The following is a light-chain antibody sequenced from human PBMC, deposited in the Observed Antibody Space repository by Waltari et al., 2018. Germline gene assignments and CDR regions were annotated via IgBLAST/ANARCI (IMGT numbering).Light chain of an antibody. V-gene: IGKV3-11*01. Sequence: SCRSSQSVSSYLAWYEQRVVQAPRLLIYDASNRATGIPARFSGSGSVTDFTFTISSLEPEDFAVYYCLQRSSWPWTFGQGTKVEIK. CDR3: LQRSSWPWT. CDR1: QSVSSY. CDR2: DAS. J-gene: IGKJ1*01.